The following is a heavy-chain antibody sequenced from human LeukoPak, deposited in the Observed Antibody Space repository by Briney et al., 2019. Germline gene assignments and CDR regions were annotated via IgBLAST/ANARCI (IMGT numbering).Heavy chain of an antibody. V-gene: IGHV3-23*01. J-gene: IGHJ5*02. CDR1: GFTFSSYA. CDR3: AKAPDSVWGNYPNHCFDP. CDR2: ITGSGPTT. Sequence: GGSLRLSCTASGFTFSSYAMSWVRQAPGKGLEWVSAITGSGPTTFYADSVKGRFTISRDNSNNLVFLEMNSLRLEDAGVYFCAKAPDSVWGNYPNHCFDPWGQGTLVAV. D-gene: IGHD3-16*02.